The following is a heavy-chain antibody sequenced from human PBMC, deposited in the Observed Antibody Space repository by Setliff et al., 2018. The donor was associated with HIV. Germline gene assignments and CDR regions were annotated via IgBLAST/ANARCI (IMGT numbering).Heavy chain of an antibody. CDR2: INPSVGST. Sequence: ASVKVSCKASGYTFTTYYMHWVRQAPGQGLEWMAVINPSVGSTNFAQMFQGRVTMTRDTSTSTVYMELSSLRSEDTALYYCARGPGAFGGTSVQNFDYWGQGTLVTVSS. D-gene: IGHD3-16*01. V-gene: IGHV1-46*01. CDR1: GYTFTTYY. J-gene: IGHJ4*02. CDR3: ARGPGAFGGTSVQNFDY.